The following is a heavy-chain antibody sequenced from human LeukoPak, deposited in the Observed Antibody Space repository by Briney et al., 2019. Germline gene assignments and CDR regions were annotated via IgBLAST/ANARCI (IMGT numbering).Heavy chain of an antibody. J-gene: IGHJ4*02. CDR3: ARGQHYQLLNWYDFWSGYPNPYFDY. D-gene: IGHD3-3*01. Sequence: SETLSLTCTVSGGSISSYYWSWIRQPAGKGLEWIGRIYTSGSTNYNPSLKSRVTMSVDTSKNQFSLKLSSVTAADTAVYYCARGQHYQLLNWYDFWSGYPNPYFDYWGQGTLVTVSS. V-gene: IGHV4-4*07. CDR2: IYTSGST. CDR1: GGSISSYY.